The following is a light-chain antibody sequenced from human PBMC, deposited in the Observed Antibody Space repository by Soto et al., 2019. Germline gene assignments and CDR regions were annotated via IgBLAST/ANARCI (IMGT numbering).Light chain of an antibody. CDR3: CSYAGSSTPWV. J-gene: IGLJ3*02. Sequence: QSALTQPASVSGSPGQSITISCTGTSSDVGSYNLVSWYQQHPGKAPKLMIYEGSKRPSGVSNRFSGSKSGNTASLAISGLQAEDEADYYCCSYAGSSTPWVFGGGTTLTVL. CDR2: EGS. CDR1: SSDVGSYNL. V-gene: IGLV2-23*01.